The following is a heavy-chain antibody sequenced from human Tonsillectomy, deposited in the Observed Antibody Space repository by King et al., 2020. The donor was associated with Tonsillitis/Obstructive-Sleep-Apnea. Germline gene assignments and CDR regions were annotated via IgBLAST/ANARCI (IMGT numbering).Heavy chain of an antibody. D-gene: IGHD3-3*01. J-gene: IGHJ4*02. CDR3: AGRNDFWSGSVDY. CDR1: GGSISSSSYY. V-gene: IGHV4-39*01. CDR2: IYYSGST. Sequence: QLQESGPGLVKPSETLSLTCTVSGGSISSSSYYWGWIRQPPGKGLEWIGSIYYSGSTYYNPSLKSRVTISVDTSKNQFSLKLSSVTAADTAVYYCAGRNDFWSGSVDYWGQGTLVTVSS.